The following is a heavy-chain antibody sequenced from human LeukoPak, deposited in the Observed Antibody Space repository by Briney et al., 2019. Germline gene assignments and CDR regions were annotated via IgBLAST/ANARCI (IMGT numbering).Heavy chain of an antibody. D-gene: IGHD3-10*01. CDR1: GFTFSKSW. J-gene: IGHJ5*02. V-gene: IGHV3-7*01. CDR3: ATDLIHYYASGAKT. Sequence: GGSLRLSCAASGFTFSKSWMSWVRQAPGKGLEWVANIKQDGSEKYYVDSVKGRFTISRDNAKNSLYLQMNSLRAEDTAVYYCATDLIHYYASGAKTWGQGTLVTVSS. CDR2: IKQDGSEK.